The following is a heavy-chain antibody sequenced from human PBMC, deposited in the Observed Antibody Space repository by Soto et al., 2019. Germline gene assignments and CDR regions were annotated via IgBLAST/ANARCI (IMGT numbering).Heavy chain of an antibody. CDR2: IYHSGST. CDR3: ARGKRGGNSFDY. CDR1: GGSISSGGYS. V-gene: IGHV4-30-2*01. Sequence: SETLSLTCAVSGGSISSGGYSWSWIRQPPGKGLEWIGYIYHSGSTYYNPSLKSRVTISVDRSKNQFSLKLSSVTAADTAVYYCARGKRGGNSFDYWGQGTLVTVSS. D-gene: IGHD2-15*01. J-gene: IGHJ4*02.